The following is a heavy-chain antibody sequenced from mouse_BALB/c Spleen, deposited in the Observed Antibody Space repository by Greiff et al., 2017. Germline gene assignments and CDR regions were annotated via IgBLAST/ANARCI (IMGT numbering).Heavy chain of an antibody. V-gene: IGHV3-8*02. J-gene: IGHJ4*01. Sequence: VQLQQSGPSLVKPSQTLSLTCSVTGDSITSGYWNWIRKFPGNKLEYMGYISYSGSTYYNPSLKSRISITRDTSKNQYYLQLNSVTTEDTATYYCARLTTATLYAMDYWGQGTSVTVSS. CDR3: ARLTTATLYAMDY. CDR2: ISYSGST. CDR1: GDSITSGY. D-gene: IGHD1-2*01.